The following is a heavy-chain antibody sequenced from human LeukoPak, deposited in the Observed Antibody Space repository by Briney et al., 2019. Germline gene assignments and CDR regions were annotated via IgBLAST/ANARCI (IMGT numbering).Heavy chain of an antibody. CDR3: ARDSLTILGVAPVH. D-gene: IGHD3-3*01. CDR1: GHTFISYF. V-gene: IGHV1-46*01. Sequence: SVKLSCKAAGHTFISYFMHWVRQAPGQGLEWMGIINPSSGTSYAQKFQGRVTMTRDTSTSTFYLELSSLRSEDTAVYFCARDSLTILGVAPVHWGQGTLVTVSS. J-gene: IGHJ4*02. CDR2: INPSSGT.